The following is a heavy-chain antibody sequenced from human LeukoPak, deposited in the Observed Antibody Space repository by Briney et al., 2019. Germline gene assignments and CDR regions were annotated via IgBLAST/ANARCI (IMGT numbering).Heavy chain of an antibody. CDR1: GGSISSSSYY. Sequence: KPSETLSLTCTVSGGSISSSSYYWGWIRQPPGKGLAWIGSIYYSGSTYYNPSLKSRVTISVDTSKNQFSLKLSSVTAADTAVYYCATGYSSSPGHYWGQGTLVTVSS. J-gene: IGHJ4*02. CDR2: IYYSGST. V-gene: IGHV4-39*01. D-gene: IGHD6-13*01. CDR3: ATGYSSSPGHY.